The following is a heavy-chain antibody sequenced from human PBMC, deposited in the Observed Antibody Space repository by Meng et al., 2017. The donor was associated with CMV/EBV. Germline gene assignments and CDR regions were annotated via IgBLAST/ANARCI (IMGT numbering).Heavy chain of an antibody. V-gene: IGHV4-30-4*08. CDR2: IYYSGST. CDR3: AREGDNPFDY. CDR1: WVSISSGDYY. Sequence: VQLLEWGLVRVKPSMPLSRTCTVSWVSISSGDYYWSLIRQPPGKGLEWIGYIYYSGSTYYNPSLKSRVTISVDTSKNQFSLKLSSVTAADTAVYYCAREGDNPFDYWGQGTLVTVSS. J-gene: IGHJ4*02. D-gene: IGHD2-21*02.